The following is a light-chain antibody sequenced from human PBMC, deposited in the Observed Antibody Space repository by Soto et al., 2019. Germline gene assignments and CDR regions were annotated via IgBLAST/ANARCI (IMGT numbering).Light chain of an antibody. CDR3: QQYDNWPPVT. Sequence: EIVMTQSPVTLSVSPGERVTLSCRDSQSVSNNLAWYQQKSGQAPRLLIYGASTRVTGIPARFSGSGSGTEFTLTISNLQSEDFAIYYCQQYDNWPPVTFGQGTRLDIK. CDR2: GAS. J-gene: IGKJ5*01. CDR1: QSVSNN. V-gene: IGKV3-15*01.